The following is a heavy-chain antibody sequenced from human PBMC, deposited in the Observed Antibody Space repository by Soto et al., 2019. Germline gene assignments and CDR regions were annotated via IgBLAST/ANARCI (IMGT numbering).Heavy chain of an antibody. V-gene: IGHV3-15*01. CDR1: GFTFSNAW. J-gene: IGHJ4*02. CDR2: IKSKTHGGAT. D-gene: IGHD3-10*01. Sequence: GGSLRLSCAVSGFTFSNAWMNWVRQAPGKGLEWVGHIKSKTHGGATDYAAPVRGRFTISRDDSENTVFLQMSSLKTEDTAVYYCATGGYYPDYWGQGTLVTVSS. CDR3: ATGGYYPDY.